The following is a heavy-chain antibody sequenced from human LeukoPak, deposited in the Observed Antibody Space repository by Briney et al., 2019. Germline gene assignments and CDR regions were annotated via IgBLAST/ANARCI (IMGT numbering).Heavy chain of an antibody. J-gene: IGHJ3*02. CDR1: GGSISSSSYY. D-gene: IGHD1-14*01. Sequence: SETLSLTCTVSGGSISSSSYYWGWIRQPPGKGLEWIGSIYYSGSTYYNPSLKSRVTISVDTSKNQFSLKLSSVTAADTAVYYCARDPEVRVAFDIWGQGTMVTVSS. CDR2: IYYSGST. CDR3: ARDPEVRVAFDI. V-gene: IGHV4-39*07.